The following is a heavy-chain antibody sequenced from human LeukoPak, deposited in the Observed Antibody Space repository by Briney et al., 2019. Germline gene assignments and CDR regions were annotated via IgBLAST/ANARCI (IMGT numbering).Heavy chain of an antibody. V-gene: IGHV4-31*03. CDR2: IYYSGST. CDR3: ARADSSGYSLFDY. J-gene: IGHJ4*02. CDR1: GGSISSGGYY. D-gene: IGHD3-22*01. Sequence: SETLSLTCTVSGGSISSGGYYWSWIRQHPGKGLEWIGYIYYSGSTYYNPSLKSRVTRSVDTSKNQFSLKLSSVTAADTAVYYCARADSSGYSLFDYWGQGTLVTVSS.